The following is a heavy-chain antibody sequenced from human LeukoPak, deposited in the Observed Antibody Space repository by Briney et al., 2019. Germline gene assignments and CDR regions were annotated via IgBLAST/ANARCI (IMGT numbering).Heavy chain of an antibody. CDR1: GFTFTNYC. CDR2: ISATGVDT. D-gene: IGHD6-13*01. V-gene: IGHV3-23*01. J-gene: IGHJ4*02. CDR3: ASTGGSWYRFDY. Sequence: GSLRLSCAASGFTFTNYCTGWVRQAPGRGLEWVSTISATGVDTYYADSVNGRFTISRDNSKNLLYPQMNSLRAEDTALYYCASTGGSWYRFDYWGQGALVTVSS.